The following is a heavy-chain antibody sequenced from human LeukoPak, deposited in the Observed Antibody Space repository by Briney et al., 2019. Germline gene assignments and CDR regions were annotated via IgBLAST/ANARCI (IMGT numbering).Heavy chain of an antibody. Sequence: ASVKVSCKASGYTFTSYDINWVRQATGQGLEWMGWMNPNSGNTGYAQKLQGRVTMTTDTSTSTAYMELRSLRSDDTAVYYCARVAPNRRYCSGGSCLNYFDYWGQGTLVTVSS. CDR2: MNPNSGNT. V-gene: IGHV1-8*02. J-gene: IGHJ4*02. CDR1: GYTFTSYD. D-gene: IGHD2-15*01. CDR3: ARVAPNRRYCSGGSCLNYFDY.